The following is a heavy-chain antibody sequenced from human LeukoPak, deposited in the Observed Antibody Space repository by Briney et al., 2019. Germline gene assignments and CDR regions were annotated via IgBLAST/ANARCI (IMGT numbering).Heavy chain of an antibody. Sequence: GGSLRLSCAASGFTFSNYWMSWVRQAPGKGLERVANINQDGTEKHFLDSVEGRFTISRDNAKKSLFLQMSSLRSEDTAVYFCVRGDWYFESWGQGTLVTVSA. V-gene: IGHV3-7*04. CDR1: GFTFSNYW. CDR2: INQDGTEK. D-gene: IGHD2-21*01. J-gene: IGHJ4*02. CDR3: VRGDWYFES.